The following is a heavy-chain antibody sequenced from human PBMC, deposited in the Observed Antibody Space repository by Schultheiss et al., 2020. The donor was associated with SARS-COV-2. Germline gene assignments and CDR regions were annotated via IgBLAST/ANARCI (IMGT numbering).Heavy chain of an antibody. D-gene: IGHD5-18*01. Sequence: GGSLRLSCAASGFTFSSYAMSWVRQAPGKGLEWVSAISGSGDSTYYADSVKGRFTISRDNAKNSLYLQMNSLRAEDTAVYYCARTAMADDYWGQGTLVTVSS. CDR2: ISGSGDST. J-gene: IGHJ4*02. V-gene: IGHV3-23*01. CDR1: GFTFSSYA. CDR3: ARTAMADDY.